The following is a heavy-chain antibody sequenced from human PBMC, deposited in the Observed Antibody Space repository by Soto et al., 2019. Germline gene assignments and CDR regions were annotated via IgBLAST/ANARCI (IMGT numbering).Heavy chain of an antibody. Sequence: GGSLRLSCAASGFTFSSYAMSWVRQAPGKGLEWVSAISGSGGSTYYADSVKGRFTISRDNSKNTLYLQMNSLRAEDTAVYYCAKDGAYRAPADEGAFDIWGQGTMVTVSS. CDR3: AKDGAYRAPADEGAFDI. V-gene: IGHV3-23*01. D-gene: IGHD3-10*01. J-gene: IGHJ3*02. CDR2: ISGSGGST. CDR1: GFTFSSYA.